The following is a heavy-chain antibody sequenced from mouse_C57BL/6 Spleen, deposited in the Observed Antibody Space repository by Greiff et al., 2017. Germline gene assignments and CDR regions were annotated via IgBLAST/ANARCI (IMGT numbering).Heavy chain of an antibody. CDR2: INPGSGGT. Sequence: QVQLQQSGAELVRPGTSVKVSCKASGYAFTNYLIEWVKQRPGQGLEWIGVINPGSGGTNYNEKFKGKATLTADKSSSTAYMQLSSLTSEDSAVYFCARPHYSNPFAYWGQGTLVTVSA. CDR3: ARPHYSNPFAY. J-gene: IGHJ3*01. D-gene: IGHD2-5*01. V-gene: IGHV1-54*01. CDR1: GYAFTNYL.